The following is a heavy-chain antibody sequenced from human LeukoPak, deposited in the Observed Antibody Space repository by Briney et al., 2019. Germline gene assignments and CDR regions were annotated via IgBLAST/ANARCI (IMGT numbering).Heavy chain of an antibody. CDR1: GGSISSSNYY. D-gene: IGHD6-19*01. V-gene: IGHV4-39*01. CDR3: VSPRTRLAWFDP. J-gene: IGHJ5*02. Sequence: PSETLSLTCTVSGGSISSSNYYWGWIRQPPGKGLEWIGSISYSGSTYYNPSLRSRVTIYVDTSKNQFSLKLRSVTAADTAVYYCVSPRTRLAWFDPWGQATLVTVSS. CDR2: ISYSGST.